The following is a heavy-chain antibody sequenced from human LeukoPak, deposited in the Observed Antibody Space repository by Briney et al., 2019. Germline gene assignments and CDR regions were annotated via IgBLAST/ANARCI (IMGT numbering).Heavy chain of an antibody. Sequence: SSETLSLTCTVSGGSISSGGYYWSWIRQPPGKGLEWIGYIYHSGSTYYNPSLKSRVTISVDRSKNQFSLKLSSVTAADTAVYYCARGLRFLEIDYWGQGTLVTVSS. J-gene: IGHJ4*02. D-gene: IGHD3-3*01. CDR1: GGSISSGGYY. CDR3: ARGLRFLEIDY. V-gene: IGHV4-30-2*01. CDR2: IYHSGST.